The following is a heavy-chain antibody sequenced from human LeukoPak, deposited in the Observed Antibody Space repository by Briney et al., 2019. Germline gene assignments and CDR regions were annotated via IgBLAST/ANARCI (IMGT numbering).Heavy chain of an antibody. J-gene: IGHJ4*02. Sequence: SGGSLRLSCAASGFTFSNYWMSWVRQAPGKGLEWVAKIKQDGSEEYYLDSVKGRFTISRDNAKNSLFLQMNSLRAEDTAMYYCATDSRSCRYWGQGTLVTVSS. CDR2: IKQDGSEE. CDR1: GFTFSNYW. V-gene: IGHV3-7*03. CDR3: ATDSRSCRY.